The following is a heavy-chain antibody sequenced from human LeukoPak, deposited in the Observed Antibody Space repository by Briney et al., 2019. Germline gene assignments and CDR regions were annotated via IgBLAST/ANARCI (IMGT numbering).Heavy chain of an antibody. CDR2: IYYSGST. D-gene: IGHD6-25*01. V-gene: IGHV4-59*01. CDR3: ARTRRDAFDI. Sequence: SETLSLTCTVSGGSISSYYWSWIRQPPGKGLEWIGYIYYSGSTNYNPSLKSRVTISVDTSKNQFSLKLSSVTAADTAVYYCARTRRDAFDIWGQGTMVTVSS. J-gene: IGHJ3*02. CDR1: GGSISSYY.